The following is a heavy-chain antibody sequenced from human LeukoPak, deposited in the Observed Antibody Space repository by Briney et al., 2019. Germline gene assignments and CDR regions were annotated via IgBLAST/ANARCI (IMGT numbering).Heavy chain of an antibody. CDR1: GLTFSSYA. V-gene: IGHV3-23*01. CDR3: AKDEAVAGFDY. D-gene: IGHD6-19*01. J-gene: IGHJ4*02. Sequence: GGSLRLSCAASGLTFSSYAMSWVRRAPGKGLEWVSAISGSGGSTYYADSVKGRFTISRDNSKNTLYLQMNSLRAEDTAVYYCAKDEAVAGFDYWGQGTLVTVSS. CDR2: ISGSGGST.